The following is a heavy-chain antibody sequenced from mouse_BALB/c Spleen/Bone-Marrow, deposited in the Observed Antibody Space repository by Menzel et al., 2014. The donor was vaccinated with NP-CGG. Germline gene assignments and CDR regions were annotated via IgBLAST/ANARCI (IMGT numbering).Heavy chain of an antibody. J-gene: IGHJ4*01. CDR3: ARYYYGSSYAMDY. CDR1: GFNIKDTY. CDR2: IDPANGNT. V-gene: IGHV14-3*02. Sequence: EVQLQQSGAELAKPGASVKLSCTASGFNIKDTYMHWVKQRPEQGLEWIGRIDPANGNTKYDPKFQGKATITADTSSNTAYLQLSSLTSEDTAVYYCARYYYGSSYAMDYWGQGTSVTVSS. D-gene: IGHD1-1*01.